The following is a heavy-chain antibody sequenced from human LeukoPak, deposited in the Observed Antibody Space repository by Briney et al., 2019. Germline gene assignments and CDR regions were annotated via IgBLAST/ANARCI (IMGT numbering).Heavy chain of an antibody. CDR3: AKDSSSSWFGGDSK. Sequence: PGRSLRLSCGASGFTFSYYGLHWVRQAPGKGLEWVALISYDGNNKDYADSVKGRFTISRDNSKNTLYLQMNSLRAEDTAVYFCAKDSSSSWFGGDSKWGQGTLSPSPQ. CDR2: ISYDGNNK. V-gene: IGHV3-30*18. CDR1: GFTFSYYG. D-gene: IGHD6-13*01. J-gene: IGHJ4*02.